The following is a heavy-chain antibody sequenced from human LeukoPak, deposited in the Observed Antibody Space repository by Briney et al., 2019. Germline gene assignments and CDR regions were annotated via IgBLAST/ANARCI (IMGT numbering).Heavy chain of an antibody. CDR1: GYTFTGYY. V-gene: IGHV1-2*02. CDR2: INPNSGGT. J-gene: IGHJ5*02. D-gene: IGHD2-2*02. Sequence: GASVKVSCKASGYTFTGYYMHWVRQAPGQGLEWMGWINPNSGGTNYAQKFQGRVTMTRDTSISTAYMELSRLRSDDTAVYYCARRYCSSTSCYITWFDPWGQGTLVTVSS. CDR3: ARRYCSSTSCYITWFDP.